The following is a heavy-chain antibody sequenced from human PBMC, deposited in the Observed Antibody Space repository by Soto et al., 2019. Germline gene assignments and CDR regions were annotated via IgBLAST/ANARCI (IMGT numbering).Heavy chain of an antibody. CDR1: GYTFTSYG. J-gene: IGHJ4*02. CDR3: ARDALVYSGNFARVFDS. V-gene: IGHV1-18*01. CDR2: ISAFNGNT. Sequence: GASVKVSCKASGYTFTSYGISWVRQAPGQGLEWMGRISAFNGNTNYGQKLQGRVTMTADKSTNTAYMELRSLRFEDTALYYCARDALVYSGNFARVFDSWRQGTLVTVSS. D-gene: IGHD1-26*01.